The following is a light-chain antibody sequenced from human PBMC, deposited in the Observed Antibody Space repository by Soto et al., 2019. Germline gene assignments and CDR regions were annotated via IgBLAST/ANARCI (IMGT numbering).Light chain of an antibody. CDR3: QQYYSYPRT. V-gene: IGKV1-8*01. J-gene: IGKJ1*01. CDR1: QGISSH. Sequence: AIRMTQSPSSLSASTGDRVTITFRASQGISSHLAWYQQKPGKAPKLLIYAASTLQSGVPSRFSGSGSGTDFTLTISCLQSEDFATYYCQQYYSYPRTFGQGTKVDIK. CDR2: AAS.